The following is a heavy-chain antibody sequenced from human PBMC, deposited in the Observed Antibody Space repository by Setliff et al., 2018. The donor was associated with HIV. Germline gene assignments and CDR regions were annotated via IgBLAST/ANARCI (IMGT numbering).Heavy chain of an antibody. Sequence: GSLRLSCAASGFTFSNYWMTWVRQAPGKGLEWVASIKQDGNEKYYVDSVKGRFTISRDDLKNSLYLQLNSLRAEDTALYYCTTASDPTNYDDGFDLWGQGTMVTVSS. D-gene: IGHD4-4*01. J-gene: IGHJ3*01. CDR1: GFTFSNYW. CDR2: IKQDGNEK. CDR3: TTASDPTNYDDGFDL. V-gene: IGHV3-7*03.